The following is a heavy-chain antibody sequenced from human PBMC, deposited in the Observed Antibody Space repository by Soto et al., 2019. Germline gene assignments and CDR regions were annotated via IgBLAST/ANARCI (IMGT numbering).Heavy chain of an antibody. CDR3: ARGGIEWFGELFWVGYFDY. CDR1: GGTFSSYA. V-gene: IGHV1-69*13. Sequence: ASVKVSCKASGGTFSSYAISWVRQAPGQGLEWMGGIIPIFGTANYAQKFQGRVTITADESTSTAYMELSSLRSEDTAVYYCARGGIEWFGELFWVGYFDYWGQGTLVTVSS. D-gene: IGHD3-10*01. CDR2: IIPIFGTA. J-gene: IGHJ4*02.